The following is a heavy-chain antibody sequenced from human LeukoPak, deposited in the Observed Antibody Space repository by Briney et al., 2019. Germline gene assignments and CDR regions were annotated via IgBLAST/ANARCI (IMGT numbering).Heavy chain of an antibody. CDR1: GYTFTSYA. J-gene: IGHJ6*02. CDR2: INTNTGNP. V-gene: IGHV7-4-1*02. Sequence: ASVKVSCKASGYTFTSYAMNWVRQAPGQGLEWMGWINTNTGNPTYAQGFTGRSVFSLDTSVSTAYLQISSLKAEDTAVYYCARDRVVVVAANDTYYYGMDVWGQGTTVTVSS. CDR3: ARDRVVVVAANDTYYYGMDV. D-gene: IGHD2-15*01.